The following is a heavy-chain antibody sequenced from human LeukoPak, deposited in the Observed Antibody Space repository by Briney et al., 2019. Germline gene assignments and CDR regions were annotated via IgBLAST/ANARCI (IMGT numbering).Heavy chain of an antibody. CDR1: GFTFSSYA. V-gene: IGHV3-30*01. D-gene: IGHD3-10*01. CDR3: AREFGELYSDY. J-gene: IGHJ4*02. Sequence: GRSLRLSCAASGFTFSSYAMHWVRQAPGKGLEWVAVISYDGSNKYYADSVKGRFTISRDNSKNTLYLQMNSLRAEDTAVYYCAREFGELYSDYWGQGTLVTVSS. CDR2: ISYDGSNK.